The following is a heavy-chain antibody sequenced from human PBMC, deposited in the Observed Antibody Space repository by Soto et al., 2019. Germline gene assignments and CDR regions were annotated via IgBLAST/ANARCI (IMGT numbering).Heavy chain of an antibody. CDR2: IYYSGST. V-gene: IGHV4-31*03. CDR3: ARNSRYFDWDYYYYYMDV. Sequence: SETLSLTCTVSGGSISSGGYYWSWIRQHPGKGLEWIGYIYYSGSTYYNPSLKSRVTISVDTSKNQFSLKLSSVTAADTAVYYCARNSRYFDWDYYYYYMDVWGKGTTVTVSS. J-gene: IGHJ6*03. D-gene: IGHD3-9*01. CDR1: GGSISSGGYY.